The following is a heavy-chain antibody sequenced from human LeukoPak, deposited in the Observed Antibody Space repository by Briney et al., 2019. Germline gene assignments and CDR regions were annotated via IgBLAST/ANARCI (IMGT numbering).Heavy chain of an antibody. D-gene: IGHD3-16*01. CDR2: IGGDSVAT. CDR3: VKDRLGTYAFDI. Sequence: GGSLRLSCSASGFTFSRFTMHWVRQAPGKGLEYVSSIGGDSVATHYADSVRGRFTVSRDDSKNMLYLQMSSLRAEDTAVYYCVKDRLGTYAFDIWGQGTMVIVSS. CDR1: GFTFSRFT. J-gene: IGHJ3*02. V-gene: IGHV3-64D*09.